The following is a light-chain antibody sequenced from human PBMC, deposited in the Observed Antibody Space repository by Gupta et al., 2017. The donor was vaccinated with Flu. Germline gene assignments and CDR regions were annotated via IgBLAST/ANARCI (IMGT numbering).Light chain of an antibody. CDR2: GAS. Sequence: EIVLTQSPGTLSLSPGEGATLTCRASQRVTGDYLAWYQQKPGQAPRLLIYGASTRATGIPDRFSGSGSGTDFTLTVSRLEPEDFAMYYCQQYGYSPNSFGRGTNLEIK. CDR1: QRVTGDY. CDR3: QQYGYSPNS. J-gene: IGKJ2*03. V-gene: IGKV3-20*01.